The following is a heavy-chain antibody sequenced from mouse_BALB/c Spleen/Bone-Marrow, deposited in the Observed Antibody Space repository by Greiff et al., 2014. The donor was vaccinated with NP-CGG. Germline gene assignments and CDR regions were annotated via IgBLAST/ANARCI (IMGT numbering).Heavy chain of an antibody. CDR2: INPYNDGT. CDR1: GYTFTSYV. V-gene: IGHV1-14*01. D-gene: IGHD1-1*01. Sequence: EVQLQESGPELVKPGASVKMSCKASGYTFTSYVMHWMKQKPGQGLEWIGYINPYNDGTKYNETFKGKATLTSDKPSSTAYMDLSSLTSEDSAVYFCARSEYFGNSYDYWGQGTTLTVSS. CDR3: ARSEYFGNSYDY. J-gene: IGHJ2*01.